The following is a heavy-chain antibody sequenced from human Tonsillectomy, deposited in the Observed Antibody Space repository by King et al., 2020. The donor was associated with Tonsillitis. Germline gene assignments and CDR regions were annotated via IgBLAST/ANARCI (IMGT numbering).Heavy chain of an antibody. CDR1: GFTFSDYY. Sequence: VQLVESGGGLVKPGGSLRLSCAASGFTFSDYYMSWIRQAPGKGLEWVSYISSSSSYTNYADSVKGRFTISRDNAKNSLYLQMNSLMAEDTAVYYCARDLYYPAGDYVSVPDYWGQGTLVTVSS. D-gene: IGHD4-17*01. CDR3: ARDLYYPAGDYVSVPDY. V-gene: IGHV3-11*06. CDR2: ISSSSSYT. J-gene: IGHJ4*02.